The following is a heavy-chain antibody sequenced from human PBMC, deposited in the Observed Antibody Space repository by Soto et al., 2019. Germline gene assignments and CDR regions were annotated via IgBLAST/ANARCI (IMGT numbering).Heavy chain of an antibody. CDR3: ARGRDIAARLFDY. CDR1: GGSISSYY. Sequence: SETLSLTCTVSGGSISSYYWSWIRQPPGKGLEWIGYIYYSGSTNYNPSLKSRVTISVDTSKNQFSLKLSSVTAADTAVYYCARGRDIAARLFDYWGQGTLVTVSS. CDR2: IYYSGST. V-gene: IGHV4-59*01. J-gene: IGHJ4*02. D-gene: IGHD6-6*01.